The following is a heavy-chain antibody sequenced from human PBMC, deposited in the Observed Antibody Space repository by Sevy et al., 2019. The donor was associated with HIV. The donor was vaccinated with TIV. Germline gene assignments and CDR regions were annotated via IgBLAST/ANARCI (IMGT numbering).Heavy chain of an antibody. CDR2: IYYTGST. CDR3: ARAPPVRSGDDSLNWLDP. CDR1: GGSISAYY. J-gene: IGHJ5*02. Sequence: SETLSLTCTVSGGSISAYYWSWIRQPPGKGLDYIGDIYYTGSTYYNPSLKSRVTISVDTSKNQFSLKLRSVTAVDTAVYYCARAPPVRSGDDSLNWLDPWCQGTLVTVSS. V-gene: IGHV4-59*01. D-gene: IGHD5-12*01.